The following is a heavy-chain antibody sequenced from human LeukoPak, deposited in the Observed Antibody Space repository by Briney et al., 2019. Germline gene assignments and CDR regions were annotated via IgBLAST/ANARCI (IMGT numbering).Heavy chain of an antibody. CDR3: ARGSWFDP. CDR2: IYYSGST. J-gene: IGHJ5*02. CDR1: GDSISSSPYY. Sequence: PSETLSLTCTVSGDSISSSPYYWGWIRQPPGKGLEWIGYIYYSGSTNYNPSLKSRVTISVDTSKNQFSLKLSSVTAADTAVYYCARGSWFDPWGQGTLVTVSS. V-gene: IGHV4-61*05.